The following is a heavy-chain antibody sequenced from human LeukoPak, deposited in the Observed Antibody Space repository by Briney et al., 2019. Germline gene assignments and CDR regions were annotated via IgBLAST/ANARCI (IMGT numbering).Heavy chain of an antibody. CDR1: GFIVSNNY. J-gene: IGHJ4*02. Sequence: GGSLRLSCAASGFIVSNNYMNWVRQAPGKGLEWVAVIWYDGSNKYYADSVKGRFTISRDNSKNTLYLQMDSLRAEDTAVYYCARDPGVRWLVGFDYWGQGTLVTVSS. CDR2: IWYDGSNK. CDR3: ARDPGVRWLVGFDY. V-gene: IGHV3-33*08. D-gene: IGHD6-19*01.